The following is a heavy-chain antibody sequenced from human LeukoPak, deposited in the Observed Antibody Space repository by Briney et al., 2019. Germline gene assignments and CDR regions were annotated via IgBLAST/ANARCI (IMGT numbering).Heavy chain of an antibody. D-gene: IGHD6-25*01. CDR3: VRDFLGESAAGGY. J-gene: IGHJ4*02. V-gene: IGHV3-21*01. CDR1: GLTFSSYT. CDR2: ISPSGSST. Sequence: PGGSLRLSCVGSGLTFSSYTMNWVRQAPGKGLEWVSSISPSGSSTWHADSVRGRSTISRDNARNSVHLQMDSLRAEDTAVYFCVRDFLGESAAGGYWGEGTLGTVSS.